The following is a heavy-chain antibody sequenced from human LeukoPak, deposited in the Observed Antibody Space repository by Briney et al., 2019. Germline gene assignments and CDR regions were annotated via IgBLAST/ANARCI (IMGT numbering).Heavy chain of an antibody. Sequence: SETLSLTCTVSGGSITTSSYYWGWIRQPPGKGLEWIGIIYYSGSTYYNPSLKGRVTISVDTSKSQFSLKLSSVTAADTAVYHCARAFRARYFDLWGRGTLVTVSS. CDR3: ARAFRARYFDL. V-gene: IGHV4-39*01. CDR1: GGSITTSSYY. J-gene: IGHJ2*01. CDR2: IYYSGST. D-gene: IGHD2/OR15-2a*01.